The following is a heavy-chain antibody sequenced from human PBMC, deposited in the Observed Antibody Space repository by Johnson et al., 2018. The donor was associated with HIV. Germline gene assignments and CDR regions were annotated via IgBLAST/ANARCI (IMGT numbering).Heavy chain of an antibody. CDR1: GFTFDDYG. CDR3: ARGSLMTQWLRGDDAFDI. CDR2: INWNGGST. J-gene: IGHJ3*02. D-gene: IGHD6-19*01. V-gene: IGHV3-20*04. Sequence: MLLVESGGGLVQPGWSLRLSCAAPGFTFDDYGMSWVRQAPGNGLEWVSGINWNGGSTGYADSMKGRFTISRDNARNSLYLQMNSLRAEDTAVYYCARGSLMTQWLRGDDAFDIWGQGTMVTVSS.